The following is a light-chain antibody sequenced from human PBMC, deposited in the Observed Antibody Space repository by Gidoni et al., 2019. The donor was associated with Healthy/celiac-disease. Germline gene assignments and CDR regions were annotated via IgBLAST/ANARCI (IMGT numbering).Light chain of an antibody. CDR2: KAS. V-gene: IGKV1-5*03. J-gene: IGKJ3*01. CDR1: QSISSW. CDR3: QQYNSCPFT. Sequence: DIQMTQSPSTLSASVGDRVTIPCRASQSISSWLAWYQQKPGKAPKLLIYKASSLESGVPSRFSGSGSGTEFTLTISSLQPDDFATYYCQQYNSCPFTFGPGTKVDIK.